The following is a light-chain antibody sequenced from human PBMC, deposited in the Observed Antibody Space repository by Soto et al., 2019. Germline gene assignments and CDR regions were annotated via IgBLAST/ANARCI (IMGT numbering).Light chain of an antibody. CDR2: AAS. CDR1: QGIKND. Sequence: ASQMTQAPGSLSASVVDRVTITCRASQGIKNDVGWYQQKPGKAPKLLIYAASSLQSGVPPRFSGSGSGTDFTLTISSLQPEDFATYYCLQDYNYPYTFGQGTKVDIK. V-gene: IGKV1-6*01. J-gene: IGKJ2*01. CDR3: LQDYNYPYT.